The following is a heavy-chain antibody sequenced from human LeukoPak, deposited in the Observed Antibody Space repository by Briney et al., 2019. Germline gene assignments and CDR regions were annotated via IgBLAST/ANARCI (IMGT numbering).Heavy chain of an antibody. CDR1: GFTFSSYA. CDR2: ISGSGGST. J-gene: IGHJ5*02. Sequence: GSLRLSCAASGFTFSSYAMSWVRQAPGKGLEWVSAISGSGGSTYYADSVKGRFTISRDNSKNTLYLQMNSLRAEDTAVYYCAKDLMVRGYLYNWFDPWGQGTLVTVSS. CDR3: AKDLMVRGYLYNWFDP. V-gene: IGHV3-23*01. D-gene: IGHD3-10*01.